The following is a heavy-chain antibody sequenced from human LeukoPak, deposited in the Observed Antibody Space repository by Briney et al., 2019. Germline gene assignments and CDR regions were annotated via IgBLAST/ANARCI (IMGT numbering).Heavy chain of an antibody. Sequence: GESLKISCKGSGYTFTSYWITWVRQMPGKGLEWMGRIHPSGSYTNYSPSFQGHVTISADKSITTAHLQWSSLKASDTAMYYCARVYNYGHDAFDIWGQGTMVTVSS. V-gene: IGHV5-10-1*01. CDR2: IHPSGSYT. D-gene: IGHD5-18*01. CDR3: ARVYNYGHDAFDI. CDR1: GYTFTSYW. J-gene: IGHJ3*02.